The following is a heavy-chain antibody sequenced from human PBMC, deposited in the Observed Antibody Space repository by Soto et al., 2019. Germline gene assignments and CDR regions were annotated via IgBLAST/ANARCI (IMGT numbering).Heavy chain of an antibody. CDR1: GYTFTSYD. CDR2: MNPNSGNT. J-gene: IGHJ6*02. Sequence: ASVKVSCKASGYTFTSYDINWVRQATGQGLEWMGWMNPNSGNTGYAQKFQGRVTMTRNTSISTAYMELSSLRSEDTAVYYCARGWKRYFDWSHYYYYGMDVWGQGTTVTVS. CDR3: ARGWKRYFDWSHYYYYGMDV. D-gene: IGHD3-9*01. V-gene: IGHV1-8*01.